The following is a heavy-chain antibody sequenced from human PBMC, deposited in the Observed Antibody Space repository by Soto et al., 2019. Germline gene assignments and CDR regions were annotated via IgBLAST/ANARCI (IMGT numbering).Heavy chain of an antibody. CDR1: GGTFSSDA. CDR2: IIPMFGTA. Sequence: QVQLVQSGADVKKPGSSVKVSCKASGGTFSSDAISWVRQAPGQGLEWMGGIIPMFGTAHYAQKFQGRVTITADESTSTAYMELSSLRSEDTAVYYCARTDGYNYSPYWYFDLWGRGTLVTVSS. D-gene: IGHD5-18*01. CDR3: ARTDGYNYSPYWYFDL. V-gene: IGHV1-69*01. J-gene: IGHJ2*01.